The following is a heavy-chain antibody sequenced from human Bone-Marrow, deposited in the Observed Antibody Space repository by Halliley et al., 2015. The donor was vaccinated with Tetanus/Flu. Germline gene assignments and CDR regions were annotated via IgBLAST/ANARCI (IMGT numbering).Heavy chain of an antibody. Sequence: TLSLTCVVSGDSLSNDNWWSWVRQPPGKGLQWIGEISRTGTTSYSPSLRSRVTISMDKSKNLLSLKVNSVTAADTAVYYCARDIDVGAVFDSWGQGTLVTVSS. CDR3: ARDIDVGAVFDS. CDR1: GDSLSNDNW. CDR2: ISRTGTT. D-gene: IGHD2-15*01. J-gene: IGHJ5*01. V-gene: IGHV4-4*02.